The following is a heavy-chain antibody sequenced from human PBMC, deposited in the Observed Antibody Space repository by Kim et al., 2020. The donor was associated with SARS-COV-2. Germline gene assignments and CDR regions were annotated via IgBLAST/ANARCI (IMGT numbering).Heavy chain of an antibody. CDR3: TRDGVGPIKGWED. D-gene: IGHD1-26*01. V-gene: IGHV3-7*01. CDR1: GFTFGSNW. CDR2: IKEDGSEK. J-gene: IGHJ4*02. Sequence: GGSLRLSCAASGFTFGSNWMSWVRQAPGKGLEWVANIKEDGSEKHYVDSVKGRFTISRDNAKNSLYLQMNSLRADDTAVYYCTRDGVGPIKGWEDWGQGTLVTVSS.